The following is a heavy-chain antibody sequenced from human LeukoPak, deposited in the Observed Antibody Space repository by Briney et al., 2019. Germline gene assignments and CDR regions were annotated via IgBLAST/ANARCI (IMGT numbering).Heavy chain of an antibody. CDR2: ISYDGSNK. V-gene: IGHV3-30*03. J-gene: IGHJ6*02. CDR1: GFTFSSYG. D-gene: IGHD6-13*01. CDR3: ARDSKSSSWYYYYYGMDV. Sequence: GGSLRLSCAASGFTFSSYGMHWVRQAPGKGLEWVAVISYDGSNKYYADSVKGRFTISRDNSKNTLYLQMNSLRAEDTAVYYCARDSKSSSWYYYYYGMDVWGQGTTVTVSS.